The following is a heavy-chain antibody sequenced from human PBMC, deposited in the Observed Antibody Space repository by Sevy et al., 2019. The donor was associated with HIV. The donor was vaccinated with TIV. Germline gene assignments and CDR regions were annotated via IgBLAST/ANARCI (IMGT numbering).Heavy chain of an antibody. D-gene: IGHD4-17*01. CDR1: GFTFSSSI. CDR2: ISGTGSTI. Sequence: GGSLRLSCAASGFTFSSSIINWVRQAPGKGLEWVSSISGTGSTIYYADSVKGRFTISRDNAKNSLYLQMHSLRDEDTAVYYCASSDYCDYVGWFDPGGQGTVVTVSS. CDR3: ASSDYCDYVGWFDP. J-gene: IGHJ5*02. V-gene: IGHV3-48*02.